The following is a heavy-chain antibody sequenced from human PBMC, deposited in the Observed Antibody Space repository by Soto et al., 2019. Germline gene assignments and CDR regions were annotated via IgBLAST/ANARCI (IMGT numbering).Heavy chain of an antibody. CDR2: IWYDGSNK. V-gene: IGHV3-33*01. CDR1: GFTFSSYG. Sequence: GGSLRLSCAASGFTFSSYGMHWVRQAPGKGLEWVAVIWYDGSNKYYADSVKGRFTISRDNSKNTLYLQMNSLRAEDTAVYYCARGGASYGDYESYYYFDYWGQGTLVTVSS. D-gene: IGHD4-17*01. CDR3: ARGGASYGDYESYYYFDY. J-gene: IGHJ4*02.